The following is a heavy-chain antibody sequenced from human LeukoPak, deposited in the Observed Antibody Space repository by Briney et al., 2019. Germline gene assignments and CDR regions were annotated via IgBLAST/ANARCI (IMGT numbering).Heavy chain of an antibody. CDR3: AGSVFPYYSGSGSPYNVDVRRNSCFDF. CDR2: INPSVGTT. D-gene: IGHD3-10*01. J-gene: IGHJ4*02. Sequence: GASVKVSCKASGYTFTSYGISWVRQAPGQGLDWMGTINPSVGTTRSAQGRVILTRDTSTNTVYMELSTLRSEDTAVYYCAGSVFPYYSGSGSPYNVDVRRNSCFDFWGQGTLVTVSS. V-gene: IGHV1-46*01. CDR1: GYTFTSYG.